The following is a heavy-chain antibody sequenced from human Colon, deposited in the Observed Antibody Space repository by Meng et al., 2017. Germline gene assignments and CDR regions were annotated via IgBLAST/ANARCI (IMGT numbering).Heavy chain of an antibody. D-gene: IGHD4-17*01. J-gene: IGHJ5*02. CDR2: IYYSGST. Sequence: QVPVPRSGHHLMPPSQTLSLTIRALGGSISSGDYYWSWIRQPPGKGLEWIGYIYYSGSTYSNASLKSRVTISIDRSKNQFSLKLSSVTAADTAVYYCARDRKHYGERGWFDPWGQGTLVTVSS. CDR3: ARDRKHYGERGWFDP. CDR1: GGSISSGDYY. V-gene: IGHV4-30-4*01.